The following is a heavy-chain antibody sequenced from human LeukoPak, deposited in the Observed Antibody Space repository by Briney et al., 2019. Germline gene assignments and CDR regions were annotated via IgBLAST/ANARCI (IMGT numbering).Heavy chain of an antibody. Sequence: ASVKVSCKASGYTFTGYYIHWVRQAPGQGLEWMGWINPNSGDTKYAQKFQGRVTMTRDTSINTAYMELSWLRSDDTAVYYCARPFIETPSPGALDYWGQGTLVTVSS. D-gene: IGHD4-23*01. CDR3: ARPFIETPSPGALDY. V-gene: IGHV1-2*02. J-gene: IGHJ4*02. CDR2: INPNSGDT. CDR1: GYTFTGYY.